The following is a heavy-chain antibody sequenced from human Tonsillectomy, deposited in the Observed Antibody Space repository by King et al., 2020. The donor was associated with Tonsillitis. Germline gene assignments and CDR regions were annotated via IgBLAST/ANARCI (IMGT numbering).Heavy chain of an antibody. CDR2: IYPDDSDA. V-gene: IGHV5-51*01. D-gene: IGHD4-17*01. CDR1: GYIFTNYW. CDR3: ARHLSLKYGDYVYYYAMDV. J-gene: IGHJ6*02. Sequence: QLVQSGAEVKKPGESLKISCKGSGYIFTNYWIGWLRQMPGKGLEWRGIIYPDDSDARYSPSFQGQVTISADKSISTAYLQWSSLKASDTAMYYCARHLSLKYGDYVYYYAMDVWGQGTTVTVSS.